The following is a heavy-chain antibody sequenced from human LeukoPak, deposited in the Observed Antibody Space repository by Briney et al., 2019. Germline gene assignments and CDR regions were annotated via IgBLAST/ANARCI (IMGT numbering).Heavy chain of an antibody. CDR1: GYTFTSYD. D-gene: IGHD5-18*01. V-gene: IGHV1-8*01. Sequence: ASVKVSCKASGYTFTSYDINWVRQATGRGLEWMRWMNPNSGNTGYAQKFQGRVTMTRNTSISTAYMELSSLRSEDTAVYYCARGGEADTAGALNWFDPWGQGTLVTVSS. J-gene: IGHJ5*02. CDR2: MNPNSGNT. CDR3: ARGGEADTAGALNWFDP.